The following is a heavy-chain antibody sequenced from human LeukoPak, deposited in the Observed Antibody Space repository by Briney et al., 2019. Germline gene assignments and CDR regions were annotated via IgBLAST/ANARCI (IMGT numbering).Heavy chain of an antibody. CDR1: GGSISSYY. V-gene: IGHV4-59*01. D-gene: IGHD1-20*01. J-gene: IGHJ4*02. CDR2: IYYSGST. CDR3: ARYISGTSQVFDY. Sequence: SETLSLTCTASGGSISSYYWSWIRQPPGKGLEWIGYIYYSGSTNYNPSFKNRVTISVDTSKNQFSLKLSSVTAADTAVYYCARYISGTSQVFDYWGRGTLVTVSS.